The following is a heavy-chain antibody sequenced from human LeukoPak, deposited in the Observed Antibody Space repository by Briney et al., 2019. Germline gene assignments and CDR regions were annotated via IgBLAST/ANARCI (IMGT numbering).Heavy chain of an antibody. CDR3: VGGSSYYFDY. J-gene: IGHJ4*02. CDR2: IYTSGST. Sequence: SETLSLTCAVYGGSFSGYYWSWIRQPPGKGLEWIGRIYTSGSTNYNPSLKSRVTISVDTPKNQFSLKLSSVTAADTAVYYCVGGSSYYFDYWGQGTLVTVSS. V-gene: IGHV4-59*10. D-gene: IGHD1-26*01. CDR1: GGSFSGYY.